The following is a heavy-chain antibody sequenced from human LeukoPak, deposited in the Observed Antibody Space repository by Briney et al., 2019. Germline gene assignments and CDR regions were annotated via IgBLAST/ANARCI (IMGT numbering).Heavy chain of an antibody. V-gene: IGHV3-23*01. CDR2: ISGSGSNT. CDR3: AKRGGAGLVAVAGNYYYMDV. Sequence: PGGSLRLSCATSGFTFTTYGMIWVRQAPGKGLEWVLGISGSGSNTYYADSAKGRFTSSRDSSKRTVYLQMNSLRAEDTAVYYCAKRGGAGLVAVAGNYYYMDVWGKGTTVTVSS. J-gene: IGHJ6*03. D-gene: IGHD6-19*01. CDR1: GFTFTTYG.